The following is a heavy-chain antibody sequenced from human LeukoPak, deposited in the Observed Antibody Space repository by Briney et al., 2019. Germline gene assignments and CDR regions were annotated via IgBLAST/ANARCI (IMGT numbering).Heavy chain of an antibody. V-gene: IGHV3-23*01. J-gene: IGHJ4*02. D-gene: IGHD4-17*01. CDR1: GFTFSSYG. CDR2: ISGSGGRT. CDR3: ATPPTVTRNY. Sequence: GGSLRLSCAASGFTFSSYGMSWVRQAPGKGLEWVSAISGSGGRTHYTDSVKGRFTISRDNSKNTLYLQMNSLRAEDTAVYYCATPPTVTRNYWGQGTLVTVSS.